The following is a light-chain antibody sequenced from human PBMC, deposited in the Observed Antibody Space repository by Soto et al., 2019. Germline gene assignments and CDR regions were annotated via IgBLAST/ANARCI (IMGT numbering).Light chain of an antibody. V-gene: IGLV1-44*01. J-gene: IGLJ1*01. Sequence: QSVLTQPPSASETPGQWVTISCSGSSSNIGSNTVNWYQQLPGTAPKLLMHSNNQRPSEVPDRFSGSKSGTSASLAISGLQSEDEADYYCAAWDDSLNGYVFGTGTKVTVL. CDR2: SNN. CDR1: SSNIGSNT. CDR3: AAWDDSLNGYV.